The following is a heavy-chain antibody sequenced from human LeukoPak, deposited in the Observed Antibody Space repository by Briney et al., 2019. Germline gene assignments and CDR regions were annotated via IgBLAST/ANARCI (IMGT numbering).Heavy chain of an antibody. J-gene: IGHJ4*02. CDR3: AREGQLGY. V-gene: IGHV1-18*01. CDR2: ISGYNGNT. D-gene: IGHD6-6*01. Sequence: WVRQXXGQGLEWMGWISGYNGNTNYARKFQGRVTLTTDTSTSTAYMELRSLRFDDTAVYYCAREGQLGYWGQGTLVTVSS.